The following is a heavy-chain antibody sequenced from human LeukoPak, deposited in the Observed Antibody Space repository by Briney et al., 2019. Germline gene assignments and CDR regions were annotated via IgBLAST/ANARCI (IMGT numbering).Heavy chain of an antibody. D-gene: IGHD3-22*01. CDR3: VKRDCYDSRGYSPLFQH. Sequence: PGGSLRLSCAASGFSFSNYAMSWVRQAPGKGLERVSGISGSGGITDYADSVKGRFTISRDNSQNTLYLQMNSLRAEDTAVYYCVKRDCYDSRGYSPLFQHWGQGTLVTVSS. V-gene: IGHV3-23*01. CDR2: ISGSGGIT. J-gene: IGHJ1*01. CDR1: GFSFSNYA.